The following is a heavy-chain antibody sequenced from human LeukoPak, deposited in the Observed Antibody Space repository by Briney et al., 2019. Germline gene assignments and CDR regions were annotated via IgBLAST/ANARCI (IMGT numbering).Heavy chain of an antibody. Sequence: SGTLSLTCTVSGGSISSSSYYWGWIRQPPGKGLEWIGSIYYSGSTYYNPSLKSRVTISVDTSKNQFSLKLSSVTAADTAVYYCARDTRNWKGFDYWGQGTLVTVSS. CDR1: GGSISSSSYY. CDR2: IYYSGST. V-gene: IGHV4-39*07. CDR3: ARDTRNWKGFDY. J-gene: IGHJ4*02. D-gene: IGHD1-1*01.